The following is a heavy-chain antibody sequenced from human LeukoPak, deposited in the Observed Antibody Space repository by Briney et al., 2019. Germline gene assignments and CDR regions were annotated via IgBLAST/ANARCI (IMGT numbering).Heavy chain of an antibody. V-gene: IGHV3-7*01. J-gene: IGHJ4*02. Sequence: GGSLRLSCAASGFTFNRYWMSWVRQAPGKGLEWVANIKQDGSEKYYVDSVKGRFTISRDNAKNPLYLQMNSLRAEDTAVYYCATRYSSSWPSFDYWGQGTLVTVSS. CDR1: GFTFNRYW. CDR3: ATRYSSSWPSFDY. D-gene: IGHD6-13*01. CDR2: IKQDGSEK.